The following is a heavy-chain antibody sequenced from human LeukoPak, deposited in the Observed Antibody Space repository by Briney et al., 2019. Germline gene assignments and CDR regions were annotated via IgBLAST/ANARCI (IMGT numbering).Heavy chain of an antibody. CDR2: ISGSGGST. CDR3: AKYRARITMVRGAILDP. CDR1: GFTFSSYA. D-gene: IGHD3-10*01. V-gene: IGHV3-23*01. Sequence: GGSLRLSCAASGFTFSSYAMSWVRQAPGKGLEWVSGISGSGGSTYYADSVKGRFTISRDNSKNTLYLQMNSLRAEDTAVYYCAKYRARITMVRGAILDPWGQGTLVTVSS. J-gene: IGHJ5*02.